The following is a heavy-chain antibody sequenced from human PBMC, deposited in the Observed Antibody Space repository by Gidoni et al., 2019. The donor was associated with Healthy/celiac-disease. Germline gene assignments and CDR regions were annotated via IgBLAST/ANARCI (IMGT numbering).Heavy chain of an antibody. V-gene: IGHV5-51*01. CDR2: IYPGDSDT. CDR1: GYSFTSYW. CDR3: ARQGGEASYGGIPFDY. J-gene: IGHJ4*02. Sequence: EVQLLQSGAEVKKPGESLKISCKGSGYSFTSYWIGWVRQMPWKGLEWMGIIYPGDSDTRYSPSFQGQVTISADKSISTAYLQWSSLKASDTAMYYCARQGGEASYGGIPFDYWGQGTLVTVSS. D-gene: IGHD4-17*01.